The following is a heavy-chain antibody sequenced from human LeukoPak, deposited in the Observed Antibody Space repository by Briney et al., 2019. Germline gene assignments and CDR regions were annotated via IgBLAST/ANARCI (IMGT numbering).Heavy chain of an antibody. V-gene: IGHV3-15*01. CDR3: TTGPPGQLLN. J-gene: IGHJ4*02. CDR2: IKSKTDGGST. D-gene: IGHD2-2*01. Sequence: AGSLRLSCAASGFTFSNAWMSWVRQAPGKGLEWVGRIKSKTDGGSTDYAAPVNGRFTISRDDSKNTLYLQMNSLKTEDTAVYYCTTGPPGQLLNWGQGTLVTVSS. CDR1: GFTFSNAW.